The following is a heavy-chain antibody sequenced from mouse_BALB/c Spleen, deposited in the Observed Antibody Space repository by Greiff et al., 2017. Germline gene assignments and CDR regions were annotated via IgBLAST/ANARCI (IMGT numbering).Heavy chain of an antibody. CDR1: GFNIKDTY. CDR2: IDPANGNT. Sequence: EVKLVESGAELVKPGASVKLSCTASGFNIKDTYMHWVKQRPEQGLEWIGRIDPANGNTKYDPKFQGKATITADTSSNTAYLQLSSLTSEDTAVYYCARSGGSAWFAYWGQGTLVTVSA. CDR3: ARSGGSAWFAY. D-gene: IGHD3-1*01. J-gene: IGHJ3*01. V-gene: IGHV14-3*02.